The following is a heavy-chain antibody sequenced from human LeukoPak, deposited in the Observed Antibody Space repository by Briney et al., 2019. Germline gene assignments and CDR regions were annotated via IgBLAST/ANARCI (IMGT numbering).Heavy chain of an antibody. V-gene: IGHV1-18*01. Sequence: GASVKVSCKASGYTFTSYGISWVRQAPGQGLEWMGWISAYNGNTNYAQKLQGRVTMTTDTSTSTAYMELRSLRSDDTAVYYWARDSAVGTINFGYLHYYMDVWGKGTKVNVFS. CDR3: ARDSAVGTINFGYLHYYMDV. D-gene: IGHD5-12*01. J-gene: IGHJ6*03. CDR2: ISAYNGNT. CDR1: GYTFTSYG.